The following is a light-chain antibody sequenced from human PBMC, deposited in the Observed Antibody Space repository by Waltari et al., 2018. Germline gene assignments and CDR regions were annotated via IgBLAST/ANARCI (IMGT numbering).Light chain of an antibody. V-gene: IGLV2-14*01. J-gene: IGLJ2*01. CDR2: DVS. CDR3: SSYTSSSTPVV. Sequence: QSALTQPASVSGSPGQSTTISCTGTSSDVGCYNYVSWYQQHPGKAPKLMIYDVSNRPSGVSNRFSGSKSGNTASLTISGLQAEDEADYYCSSYTSSSTPVVFGGGTKLTVL. CDR1: SSDVGCYNY.